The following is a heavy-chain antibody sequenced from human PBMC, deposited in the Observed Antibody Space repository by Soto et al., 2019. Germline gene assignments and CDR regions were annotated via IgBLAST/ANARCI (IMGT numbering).Heavy chain of an antibody. CDR3: ARDWTHYDSSGPGDY. J-gene: IGHJ4*02. D-gene: IGHD3-22*01. CDR2: INAGNGDT. Sequence: ASVKVSCKASGYTFTSYPMHWVRQAPGQGLEWMGWINAGNGDTKYSQRFQGRVTITGDTSAITAYMELSSLRSEDTAVYYCARDWTHYDSSGPGDYWGQETLVTVYS. CDR1: GYTFTSYP. V-gene: IGHV1-3*01.